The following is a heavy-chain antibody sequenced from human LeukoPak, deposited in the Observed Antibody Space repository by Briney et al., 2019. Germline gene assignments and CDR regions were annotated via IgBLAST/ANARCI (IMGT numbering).Heavy chain of an antibody. V-gene: IGHV5-51*01. CDR1: GYDFANSW. CDR3: ARVERAMATRKAGFDY. CDR2: IYPRDSDT. D-gene: IGHD5-24*01. J-gene: IGHJ4*02. Sequence: GESLKISCRASGYDFANSWIGWVPQMPGKGLEWMGIIYPRDSDTIYSPSFQGQVTISADKSIRTAYLQRSSLTASATAIYYCARVERAMATRKAGFDYWGQGTLVTVSS.